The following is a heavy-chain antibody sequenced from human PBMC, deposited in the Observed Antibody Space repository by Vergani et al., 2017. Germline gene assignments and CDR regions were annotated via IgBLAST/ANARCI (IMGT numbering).Heavy chain of an antibody. CDR2: MYHSGST. CDR3: ARQRPGSGWSPGDFDD. D-gene: IGHD6-19*01. CDR1: GSSMSGYY. J-gene: IGHJ4*02. Sequence: QVRLQESGPGLVKPSETLSLTCSVSGSSMSGYYWSWIRQPPGKELEWIGYMYHSGSTNYNPSLETRVTISGDTSKNQFSLKVTSVTAADTAVYFCARQRPGSGWSPGDFDDWGQGILVTVSS. V-gene: IGHV4-59*08.